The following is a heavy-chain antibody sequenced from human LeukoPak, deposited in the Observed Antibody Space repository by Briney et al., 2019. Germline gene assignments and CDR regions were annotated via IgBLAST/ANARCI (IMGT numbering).Heavy chain of an antibody. Sequence: PSETLSLTCTVSGGFISSSSYYWSWIRQPPGKGLEWIGYIYYSGSTNYNPSLKSRVTISVDTSKNQFSLKLSSVTAADTAVYYCASTNKLYGSGSYHLYWGQGTLVTVSS. J-gene: IGHJ4*02. D-gene: IGHD3-10*01. CDR3: ASTNKLYGSGSYHLY. CDR1: GGFISSSSYY. V-gene: IGHV4-61*01. CDR2: IYYSGST.